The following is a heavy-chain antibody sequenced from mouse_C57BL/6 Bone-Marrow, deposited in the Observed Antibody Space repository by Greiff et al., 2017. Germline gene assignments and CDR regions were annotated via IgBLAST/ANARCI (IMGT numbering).Heavy chain of an antibody. V-gene: IGHV10-1*01. Sequence: EVQLVESGGGLVQPKGSLKLSCAASGFSFNTYAMNWVRQAPGKGLEWVARIRSKSNNYATYYADSVKDRFTISRDDSESMLYLQMNNLKTEDTAMYSCVRLGWLLPMDYWGQGTSVTVSS. CDR1: GFSFNTYA. CDR3: VRLGWLLPMDY. CDR2: IRSKSNNYAT. D-gene: IGHD2-3*01. J-gene: IGHJ4*01.